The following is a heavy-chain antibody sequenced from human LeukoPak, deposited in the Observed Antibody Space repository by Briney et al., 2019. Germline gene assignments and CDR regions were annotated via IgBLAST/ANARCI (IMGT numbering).Heavy chain of an antibody. D-gene: IGHD2-2*01. Sequence: RPGGSLRLSCAASGFTFDDYGMSWVRQAPGKGLEWVSGINWNGGSTGYADSVKGRFTISRDNAKNSLYLQMISLRAEDTAVYYCARLNVPADEYYFDYWGQGTLVTVSS. CDR2: INWNGGST. CDR1: GFTFDDYG. J-gene: IGHJ4*02. CDR3: ARLNVPADEYYFDY. V-gene: IGHV3-20*04.